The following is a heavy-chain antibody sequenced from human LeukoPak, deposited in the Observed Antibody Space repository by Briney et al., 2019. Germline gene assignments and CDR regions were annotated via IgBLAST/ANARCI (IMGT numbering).Heavy chain of an antibody. CDR1: GGSISSGGYY. CDR3: ARGGYSYGYTGHFDY. D-gene: IGHD5-18*01. Sequence: SETLSLTCTVSGGSISSGGYYWSWIRQHPGKGLEWIGYIYYSGSTYYNPSLKSRVTISVDTSKNQFSLKLSSVTAADTAVYYCARGGYSYGYTGHFDYWGQGTPVTVSS. CDR2: IYYSGST. J-gene: IGHJ4*02. V-gene: IGHV4-31*03.